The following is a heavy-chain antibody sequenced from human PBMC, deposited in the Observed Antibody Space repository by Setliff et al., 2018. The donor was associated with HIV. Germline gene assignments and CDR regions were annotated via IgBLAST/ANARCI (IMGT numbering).Heavy chain of an antibody. V-gene: IGHV4-59*01. CDR2: VYYTGST. J-gene: IGHJ4*02. D-gene: IGHD5-18*01. Sequence: SETLSLTCTVSSDSIRFYYWTWIRQPPGKGLEWIGNVYYTGSTNYNPSLKSRITISIDTSKSQFSLKLTSVAAADTAVYYCARDSGGYNYGFAVGSFDYWGQGALVTV. CDR1: SDSIRFYY. CDR3: ARDSGGYNYGFAVGSFDY.